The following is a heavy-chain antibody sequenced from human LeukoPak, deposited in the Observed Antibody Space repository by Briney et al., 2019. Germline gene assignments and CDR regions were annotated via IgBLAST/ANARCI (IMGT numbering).Heavy chain of an antibody. CDR2: ISNTGDFI. V-gene: IGHV3-11*01. Sequence: GGSLRLSCAASGLTFSDEYMSWIRQAPGKGLEWVSYISNTGDFIAYADSVKGRFTISRDNAKNSLYLQVNSLRAEDAAAYYCVRARGAGPGAHFDYWGQGTLVTVSS. D-gene: IGHD3-10*01. J-gene: IGHJ4*02. CDR1: GLTFSDEY. CDR3: VRARGAGPGAHFDY.